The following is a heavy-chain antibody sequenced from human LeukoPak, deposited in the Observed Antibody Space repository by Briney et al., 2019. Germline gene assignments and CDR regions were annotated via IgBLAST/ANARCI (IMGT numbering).Heavy chain of an antibody. Sequence: ASVKVSCKVSGYTLTELSMHWVRQAPGKGLEWMGGFDPEDGETIYAQKFQGRVTMTEDTSTDTAYMELSSLRSEDTAVYYCATVSGYSGYANFAYWGQGTLVTVSS. J-gene: IGHJ4*02. CDR1: GYTLTELS. CDR2: FDPEDGET. CDR3: ATVSGYSGYANFAY. V-gene: IGHV1-24*01. D-gene: IGHD5-12*01.